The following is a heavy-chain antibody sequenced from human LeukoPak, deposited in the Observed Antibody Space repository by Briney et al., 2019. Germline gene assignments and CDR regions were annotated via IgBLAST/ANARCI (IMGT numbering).Heavy chain of an antibody. V-gene: IGHV6-1*01. CDR3: ARDPGYDKYYFDY. D-gene: IGHD3-22*01. CDR2: TNYRSKWSN. Sequence: SQTLSLTCAIPGDSVSSNSVAWNWIRQSPSRGLEWLGRTNYRSKWSNDYAVSVKGRMTINPDTSKNQFSLQLNSVTPEDTAVYYCARDPGYDKYYFDYWGQGILVTVSS. J-gene: IGHJ4*02. CDR1: GDSVSSNSVA.